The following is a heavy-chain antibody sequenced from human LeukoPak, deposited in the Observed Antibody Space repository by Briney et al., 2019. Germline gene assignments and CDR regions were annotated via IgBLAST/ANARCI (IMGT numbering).Heavy chain of an antibody. Sequence: GASVKVSCKASGYTFTGYYMHWVRQAPGQGLEWMGWINPNSGDTNYVQKFQGRVTMTRDTSISTAYMELSRLRSDDTAVYYCARSSETDVFDIWGQGTMVTVSS. CDR3: ARSSETDVFDI. CDR2: INPNSGDT. J-gene: IGHJ3*02. CDR1: GYTFTGYY. V-gene: IGHV1-2*02.